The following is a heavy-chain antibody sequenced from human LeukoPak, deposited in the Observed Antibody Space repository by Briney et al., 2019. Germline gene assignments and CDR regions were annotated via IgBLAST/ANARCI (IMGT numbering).Heavy chain of an antibody. V-gene: IGHV3-53*01. Sequence: GGSLRLSCAASGFTFSSYVMNWVRQAPGKGLEWVSFIYSGGSTNYADSVKGRFTISRDDSKNTLYLQMNSLRAEDTAVYYCAREGDYVGYFDYWGQGTLVTVSS. CDR3: AREGDYVGYFDY. J-gene: IGHJ4*02. CDR1: GFTFSSYV. CDR2: IYSGGST. D-gene: IGHD4-17*01.